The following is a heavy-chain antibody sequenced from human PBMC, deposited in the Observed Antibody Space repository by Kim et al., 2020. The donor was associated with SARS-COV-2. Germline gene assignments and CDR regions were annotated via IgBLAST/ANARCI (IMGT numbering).Heavy chain of an antibody. Sequence: GGSLRLSCAASGFTFSNYAMSWVRQAPGRGLEWVSTIIVSGSKTNYADSVKGRFTISRDNSKNTLYLQMSSLRAEDTATYYCAKTVRALPYSMDVWGQGT. J-gene: IGHJ6*02. CDR3: AKTVRALPYSMDV. D-gene: IGHD3-10*01. V-gene: IGHV3-23*01. CDR2: IIVSGSKT. CDR1: GFTFSNYA.